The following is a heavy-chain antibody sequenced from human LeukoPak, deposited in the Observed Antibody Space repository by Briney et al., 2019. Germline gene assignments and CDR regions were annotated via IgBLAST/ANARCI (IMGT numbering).Heavy chain of an antibody. V-gene: IGHV4-59*08. D-gene: IGHD4-17*01. CDR1: GGSISSYY. CDR3: ARRRTVTTFDAFDI. J-gene: IGHJ3*02. Sequence: PSETLSLTCTVSGGSISSYYWSWIRQPPGKGLEWIGYIYYSGSTNYNPSLKSRVTISVDTSKNQFSLRLSSVTAADSAVYYCARRRTVTTFDAFDIWGQGTMVTVSS. CDR2: IYYSGST.